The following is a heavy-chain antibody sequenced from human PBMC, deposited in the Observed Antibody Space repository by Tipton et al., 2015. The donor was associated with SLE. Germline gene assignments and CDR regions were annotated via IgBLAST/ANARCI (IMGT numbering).Heavy chain of an antibody. Sequence: SLRLSCAASGFTFDDYAMHWVRQAPGKGLEWVSGIGWNSGSIDYADSVKGRFTVSRDTSKNTLYLQMNSLRAEDTAVYYCAKDTDFDYWGQGSLVTVSS. CDR1: GFTFDDYA. J-gene: IGHJ4*02. V-gene: IGHV3-9*01. CDR2: IGWNSGSI. CDR3: AKDTDFDY.